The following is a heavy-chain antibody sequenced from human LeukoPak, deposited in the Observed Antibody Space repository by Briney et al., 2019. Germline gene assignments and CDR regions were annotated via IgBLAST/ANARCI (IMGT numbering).Heavy chain of an antibody. CDR1: GGSISSYY. V-gene: IGHV4-59*01. CDR2: IYYSGST. CDR3: ARDSAGRDAFDI. Sequence: SETLSLTCTVSGGSISSYYWSWIRQPPGKGLEWIGYIYYSGSTNYNPSLKSRVTISIDTSKNQFSLKLSPVTAADTAVYYCARDSAGRDAFDIWGQGTMVTVSS. J-gene: IGHJ3*02.